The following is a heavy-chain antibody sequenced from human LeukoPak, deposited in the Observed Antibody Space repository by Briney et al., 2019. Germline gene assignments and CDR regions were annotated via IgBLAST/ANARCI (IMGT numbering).Heavy chain of an antibody. CDR3: AKYGDRSDY. CDR1: GHTFTGYY. Sequence: ASVKVSCKASGHTFTGYYMHWVRQAPGRGLEWMGRINPNSGGTNYAQKFHGRVTMTRDTSISTAYMELSRLRSDDTAVYYCAKYGDRSDYWGQGTLVTVSS. J-gene: IGHJ4*02. D-gene: IGHD4-17*01. CDR2: INPNSGGT. V-gene: IGHV1-2*06.